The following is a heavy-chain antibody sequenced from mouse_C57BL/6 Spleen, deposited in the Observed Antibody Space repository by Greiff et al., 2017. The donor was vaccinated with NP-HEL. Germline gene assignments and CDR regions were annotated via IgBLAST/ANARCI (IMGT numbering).Heavy chain of an antibody. V-gene: IGHV2-9*01. CDR1: GFSLTSYG. CDR2: IWGGGST. CDR3: AKHHDGYYLAY. D-gene: IGHD2-3*01. Sequence: VQLQESGPGLVAPSQSLSITCTVSGFSLTSYGVDWVRQPPGQGLEWLGVIWGGGSTNYNSALMSRLSISKDNSKSQVCLKMNSLQTDDTAMYYCAKHHDGYYLAYWGQGTLVTVSA. J-gene: IGHJ3*01.